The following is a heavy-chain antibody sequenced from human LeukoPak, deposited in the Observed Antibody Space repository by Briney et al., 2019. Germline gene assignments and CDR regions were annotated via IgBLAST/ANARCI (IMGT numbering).Heavy chain of an antibody. J-gene: IGHJ3*02. Sequence: SETLSLTCTVSGDSISSYYWSWIRQPPGKGPEWIGQMYYSGSAKYNPSLKSRATTSVDTSKNQFSLKLSSVTAADTAVYYCARSLKSNSRDAFDIWGQGTMVTVSS. V-gene: IGHV4-59*01. CDR3: ARSLKSNSRDAFDI. CDR1: GDSISSYY. D-gene: IGHD2/OR15-2a*01. CDR2: MYYSGSA.